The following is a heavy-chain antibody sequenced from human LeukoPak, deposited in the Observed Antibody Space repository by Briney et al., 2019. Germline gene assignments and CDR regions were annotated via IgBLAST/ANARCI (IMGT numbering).Heavy chain of an antibody. D-gene: IGHD3-16*02. Sequence: GSSVTVSCTASGGIFGSYAINWVRQAPGQGLEWLGRIIPIFDTPNYAQTFQGRVTISADKSTRTVYMELSSLRSEDTALYYCAKGSRLREAGSYRFWGQGTLVTVSS. CDR2: IIPIFDTP. CDR3: AKGSRLREAGSYRF. V-gene: IGHV1-69*06. CDR1: GGIFGSYA. J-gene: IGHJ4*02.